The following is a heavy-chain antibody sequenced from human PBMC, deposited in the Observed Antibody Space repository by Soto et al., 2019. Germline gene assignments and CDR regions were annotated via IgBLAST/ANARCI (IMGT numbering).Heavy chain of an antibody. V-gene: IGHV1-18*01. CDR2: ISAYNGNT. CDR3: ARDLTRQGASDAIDL. J-gene: IGHJ3*01. CDR1: GYTFTSYG. Sequence: ASVKVSCKASGYTFTSYGISWVRQAPGQGLEWMGWISAYNGNTNYAQKLQGRVTMTTDTSTNTAYMELRSLRSDDTAVYYCARDLTRQGASDAIDLRGQATMITVSA. D-gene: IGHD2-15*01.